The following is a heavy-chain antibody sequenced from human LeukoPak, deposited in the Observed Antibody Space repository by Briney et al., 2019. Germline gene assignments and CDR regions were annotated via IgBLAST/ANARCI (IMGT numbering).Heavy chain of an antibody. J-gene: IGHJ5*02. CDR1: GGSISSGSYY. D-gene: IGHD3-10*01. V-gene: IGHV4-61*02. CDR3: ARWGSGSYYNPRRFDP. CDR2: IYTSGST. Sequence: SETLSLTCTVSGGSISSGSYYWSWIRQPAGKGLEWIGRIYTSGSTNYNPSLKSRVTISVDTSKNQFSLKLSSVTAADTAVYYCARWGSGSYYNPRRFDPWGQGTLVTVSS.